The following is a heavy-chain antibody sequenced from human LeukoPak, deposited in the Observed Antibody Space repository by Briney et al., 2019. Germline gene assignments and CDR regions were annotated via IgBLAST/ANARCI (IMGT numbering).Heavy chain of an antibody. CDR2: ISSSSSYI. Sequence: GGSLRLSCAASGFTFSSYSMNWVRQAPGKGLEWVSSISSSSSYIYYADSVKGRFTISRDNAKNSLYLQMNSLRAEDTAVYYCARDNIPPGSVVVVAATGGHYYGMDAWGQGTTVTVSS. CDR3: ARDNIPPGSVVVVAATGGHYYGMDA. D-gene: IGHD2-15*01. V-gene: IGHV3-21*01. CDR1: GFTFSSYS. J-gene: IGHJ6*02.